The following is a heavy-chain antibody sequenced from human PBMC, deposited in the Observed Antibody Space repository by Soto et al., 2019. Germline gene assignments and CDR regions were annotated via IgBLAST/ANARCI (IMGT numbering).Heavy chain of an antibody. D-gene: IGHD6-6*01. CDR2: IIPIFGTA. V-gene: IGHV1-69*13. J-gene: IGHJ4*02. CDR1: GGTFSSYA. CDR3: ATDSPALYSSSSREFDY. Sequence: GASVKVSCKASGGTFSSYAISWVRQAPGQGLEWMGGIIPIFGTANYAQKFQGRVTITADESTSTAYMELSSLRSEDTAVYYCATDSPALYSSSSREFDYWGQGTQVTVSS.